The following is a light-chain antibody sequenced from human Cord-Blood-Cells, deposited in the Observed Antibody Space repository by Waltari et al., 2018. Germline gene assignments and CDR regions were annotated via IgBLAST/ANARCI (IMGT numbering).Light chain of an antibody. CDR1: SSDVGSYNL. CDR2: EVS. V-gene: IGLV2-23*02. Sequence: QSALTQPASVSGSPGQSITISCTGTSSDVGSYNLVSWYQQHPGKAPKLMIYEVSKRPSGVSNRFSGSESGNTASLPISGLQAEDEADYYCCSYAGSSTWVFGGGTKLTVL. CDR3: CSYAGSSTWV. J-gene: IGLJ3*02.